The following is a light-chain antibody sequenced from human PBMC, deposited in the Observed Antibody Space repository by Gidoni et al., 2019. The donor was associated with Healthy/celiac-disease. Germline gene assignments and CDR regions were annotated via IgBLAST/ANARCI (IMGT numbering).Light chain of an antibody. CDR2: QDS. J-gene: IGLJ2*01. V-gene: IGLV3-1*01. Sequence: SYELTQPPSVSVSPGQTASITCAGDKLGDKYACWYQQKPGQSPVLVIYQDSKRPSGIPERFSGSNSGNTATLTISGTQAMDVADYYCQACDSSTVVFCGGTKLTVL. CDR3: QACDSSTVV. CDR1: KLGDKY.